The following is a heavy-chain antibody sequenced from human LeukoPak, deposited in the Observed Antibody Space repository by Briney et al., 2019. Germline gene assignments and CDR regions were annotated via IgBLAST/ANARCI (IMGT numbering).Heavy chain of an antibody. CDR1: GFTFGDYA. CDR3: TRDYYDILTGYSDYFDY. J-gene: IGHJ4*02. CDR2: IRSKAYGGTT. D-gene: IGHD3-9*01. V-gene: IGHV3-49*03. Sequence: GGSLRLSCTASGFTFGDYAMSWFRQAPGKGLEWVGFIRSKAYGGTTEYAASVKGRFTISRDDSKSIAYLQMNSLKTEDTAVYYCTRDYYDILTGYSDYFDYWGQGTLVTVSS.